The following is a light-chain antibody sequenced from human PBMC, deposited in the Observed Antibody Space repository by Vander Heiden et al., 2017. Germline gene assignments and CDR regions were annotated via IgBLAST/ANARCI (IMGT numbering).Light chain of an antibody. V-gene: IGKV2-30*01. CDR2: KVS. CDR1: QSLVYGDGNTY. J-gene: IGKJ2*01. Sequence: DVVLTQSPLSLPVTLGQPASISCRSSQSLVYGDGNTYLNWFLQRPGQSPRRLIYKVSNRDSGVPDRFSGSGSGTDFTLKISKVEAEDIGIYFCMQGTNTYTFGQGTKLEIK. CDR3: MQGTNTYT.